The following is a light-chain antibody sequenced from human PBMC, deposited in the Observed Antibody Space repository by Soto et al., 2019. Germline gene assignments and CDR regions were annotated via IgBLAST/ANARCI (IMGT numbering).Light chain of an antibody. V-gene: IGLV1-40*01. J-gene: IGLJ3*02. CDR1: SSNLGAGYD. Sequence: QSVLTQPPSVSGAPGQRFTISCTGNSSNLGAGYDVHWYRQLPGAAPKLVIFGNRNRPSGVPERFSGSKSGTSASLAITGLQGEDEADYYCQAYDYSLTASVFGGGTKLTVL. CDR3: QAYDYSLTASV. CDR2: GNR.